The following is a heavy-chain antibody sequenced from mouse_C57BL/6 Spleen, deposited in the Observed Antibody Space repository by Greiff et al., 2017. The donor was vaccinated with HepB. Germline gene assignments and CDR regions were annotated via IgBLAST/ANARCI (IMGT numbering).Heavy chain of an antibody. V-gene: IGHV1-9*01. D-gene: IGHD1-1*01. CDR3: AREDIYYYGSSYGAMDY. CDR1: GYTFTGYW. CDR2: ILPGSGST. J-gene: IGHJ4*01. Sequence: VKLQQSGAELMKPGASVKLSCKATGYTFTGYWIEWVKQRPGHGLEWIGEILPGSGSTNYNEKFKGKATFTADTSSNTAYMQLSSLTTEDSAIYYCAREDIYYYGSSYGAMDYWGQGTSVTVSS.